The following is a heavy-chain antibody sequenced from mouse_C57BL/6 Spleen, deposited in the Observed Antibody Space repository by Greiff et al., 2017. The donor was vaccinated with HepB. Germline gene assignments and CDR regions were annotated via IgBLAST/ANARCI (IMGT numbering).Heavy chain of an antibody. CDR1: GYSFTGYY. D-gene: IGHD1-1*01. J-gene: IGHJ1*03. CDR2: INPSTGGT. V-gene: IGHV1-42*01. CDR3: ARRGSRWYFDV. Sequence: EVQGVESGPELVKPGASVKISCKASGYSFTGYYMNWVKQSPEKSLEWIGEINPSTGGTTYNRKFKAKATLTVDKSSSTASMQLKSLTSEDSAVCYCARRGSRWYFDVWGTGTTVTVAS.